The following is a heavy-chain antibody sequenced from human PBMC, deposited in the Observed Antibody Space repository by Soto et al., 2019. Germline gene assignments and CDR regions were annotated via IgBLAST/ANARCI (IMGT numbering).Heavy chain of an antibody. CDR2: INSYNGIT. D-gene: IGHD4-17*01. V-gene: IGHV1-18*01. Sequence: QVQLVQSGAEVKKPGASVKVPCKASGYTFTNYGISWVRQAPGQGLEWMGWINSYNGITNNAQNFQGRVTMTTDTSTNTAYMELRSLRSDDTAVYYCARDRQNYGSFDYWCQGTLVTVSS. J-gene: IGHJ4*02. CDR1: GYTFTNYG. CDR3: ARDRQNYGSFDY.